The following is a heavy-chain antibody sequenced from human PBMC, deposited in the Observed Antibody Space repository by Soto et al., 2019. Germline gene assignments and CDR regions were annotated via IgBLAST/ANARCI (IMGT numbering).Heavy chain of an antibody. D-gene: IGHD1-1*01. CDR3: ATHPNDWNLDYFDY. J-gene: IGHJ4*02. Sequence: QVQLVESGGDLVKPGGSLRLSCAASGFSFSDYDMNWIRQASGKGLEWISYISSSGNTRYYADSVKGRLTISRDNAKNSLYLQMNSLRAEDTAAYFCATHPNDWNLDYFDYWGQGTLVTVSS. CDR2: ISSSGNTR. CDR1: GFSFSDYD. V-gene: IGHV3-11*01.